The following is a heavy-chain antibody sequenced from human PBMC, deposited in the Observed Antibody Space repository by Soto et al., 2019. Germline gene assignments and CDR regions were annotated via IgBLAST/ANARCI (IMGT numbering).Heavy chain of an antibody. V-gene: IGHV1-69*02. CDR2: IIPILGIA. Sequence: QVQLVQSGAEVKKPGSSVKVSCKASGGTFSSYTISWVRQAPGQGLEWMGRIIPILGIANYAQKFQGRVTITADKSTSTAYMELSSLRSEDTAVYYCARAALGYSSPPIHYYYMDVWGKGTTVTVSS. J-gene: IGHJ6*03. CDR3: ARAALGYSSPPIHYYYMDV. CDR1: GGTFSSYT. D-gene: IGHD4-4*01.